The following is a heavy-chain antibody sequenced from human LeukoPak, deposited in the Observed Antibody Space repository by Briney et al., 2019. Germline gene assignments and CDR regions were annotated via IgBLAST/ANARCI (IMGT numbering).Heavy chain of an antibody. CDR1: GGTFSSYA. CDR3: ARSPLAPPGYYSNYGSFDY. V-gene: IGHV1-69*05. D-gene: IGHD4-11*01. Sequence: EASVKVSCKASGGTFSSYAISWVRQAPGQGLEWMGGIIPIFGTANYAQKFQGRVTITTDESTSTAYMELSSLRSEDTAVYYCARSPLAPPGYYSNYGSFDYWGQGTLVTVSS. CDR2: IIPIFGTA. J-gene: IGHJ4*02.